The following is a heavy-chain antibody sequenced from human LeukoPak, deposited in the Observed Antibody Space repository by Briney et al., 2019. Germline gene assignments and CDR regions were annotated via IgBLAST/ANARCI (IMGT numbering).Heavy chain of an antibody. CDR1: GFTFSSYS. Sequence: PGGSLRLSCAASGFTFSSYSVNWVRQAPGKGLEWVSSISERSSYIYYADSMKGRFTISRDNAKNSLYLQMNSLRAEDTAVYSCARSTRRQNDAFDIWGQGTVVTVSS. V-gene: IGHV3-21*01. J-gene: IGHJ3*02. CDR2: ISERSSYI. CDR3: ARSTRRQNDAFDI.